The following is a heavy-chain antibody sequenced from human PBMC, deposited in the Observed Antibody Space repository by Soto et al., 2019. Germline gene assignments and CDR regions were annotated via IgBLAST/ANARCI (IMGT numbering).Heavy chain of an antibody. J-gene: IGHJ5*02. V-gene: IGHV4-59*08. D-gene: IGHD6-6*01. CDR2: IYYSGST. CDR3: ARQLNTLTSSTVWFDP. CDR1: GGSISSYY. Sequence: SETLSLTCTVSGGSISSYYWSWIRQPPGKGLEWIGYIYYSGSTNYNPSLKSRVTISVDTSKNQFSLKLSSVTAADTAVYYCARQLNTLTSSTVWFDPWGQGTLVTVSS.